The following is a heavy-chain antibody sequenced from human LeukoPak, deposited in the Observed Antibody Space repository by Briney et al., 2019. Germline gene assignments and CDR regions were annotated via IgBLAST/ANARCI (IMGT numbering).Heavy chain of an antibody. Sequence: SETLSLTCTVSGGSISSYYWSWIRQSSGKGLEWIGYLYHSGTPRYNPSLKSRVTISADTSKNQFFLNLNSTTAADTAVYYCARRRGWKQQLVYFDYWGQGTLATVSS. D-gene: IGHD6-13*01. CDR1: GGSISSYY. CDR3: ARRRGWKQQLVYFDY. CDR2: LYHSGTP. J-gene: IGHJ4*02. V-gene: IGHV4-59*08.